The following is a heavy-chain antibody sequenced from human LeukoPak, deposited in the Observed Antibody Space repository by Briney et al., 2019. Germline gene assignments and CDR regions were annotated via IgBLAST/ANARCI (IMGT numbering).Heavy chain of an antibody. D-gene: IGHD6-6*01. V-gene: IGHV4-34*01. Sequence: KPSETLSLTCAVYGGSLSGYYWSWIRQPPGKGLEWIGEINHSGSTNYNPSLKSRVTISVDTSKNQFSLKLSSVTAADTAVYYCASSSIAARLFDYWGQGTLVTVSS. CDR3: ASSSIAARLFDY. J-gene: IGHJ4*02. CDR1: GGSLSGYY. CDR2: INHSGST.